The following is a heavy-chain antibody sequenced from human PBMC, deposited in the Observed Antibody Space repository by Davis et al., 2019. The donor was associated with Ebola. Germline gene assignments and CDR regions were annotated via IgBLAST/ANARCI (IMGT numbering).Heavy chain of an antibody. CDR3: AKTLVREVMVYASYFDY. D-gene: IGHD2-8*01. CDR1: GFTFSSYG. CDR2: ISNNGGNK. J-gene: IGHJ4*02. Sequence: GESLKISCAASGFTFSSYGMHWFRQAPGKGLEWVAGISNNGGNKYYADSVKGRFTISRDNSKNALYLQMNSLRGEDTAVYYCAKTLVREVMVYASYFDYWGQGTLVTVSS. V-gene: IGHV3-30*18.